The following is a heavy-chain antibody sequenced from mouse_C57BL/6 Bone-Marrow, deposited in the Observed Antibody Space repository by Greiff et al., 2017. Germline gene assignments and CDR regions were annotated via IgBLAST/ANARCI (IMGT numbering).Heavy chain of an antibody. CDR3: ARSDYDPWYFDV. CDR1: GYTFTSYW. V-gene: IGHV1-64*01. D-gene: IGHD2-4*01. Sequence: QVQLQQPGAELVKPGASVKLSCKASGYTFTSYWMHWVKQRPGQGLEWIGMIHPNSGSTNYNEKFKSKATLTVDKSSSTAYMQLSSLTSEDSAVYYCARSDYDPWYFDVCGTGTTVTVSA. J-gene: IGHJ1*03. CDR2: IHPNSGST.